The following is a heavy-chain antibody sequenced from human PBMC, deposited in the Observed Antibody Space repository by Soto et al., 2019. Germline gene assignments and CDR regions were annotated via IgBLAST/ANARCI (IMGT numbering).Heavy chain of an antibody. V-gene: IGHV1-3*01. J-gene: IGHJ5*02. Sequence: PGGSLRLSCAASGYTFTRYTMNWVRQAPEQRLEWMGWINPDNGNTKSSQKFQDRVIITRDTSASTAYMDLSSLRSEDTAVYYCARGIATGQLDPWGQGTLVTV. CDR2: INPDNGNT. CDR3: ARGIATGQLDP. CDR1: GYTFTRYT. D-gene: IGHD2-15*01.